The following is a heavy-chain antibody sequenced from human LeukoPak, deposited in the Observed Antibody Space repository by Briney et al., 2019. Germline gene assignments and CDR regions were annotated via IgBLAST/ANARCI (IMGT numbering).Heavy chain of an antibody. D-gene: IGHD2-2*01. J-gene: IGHJ4*02. V-gene: IGHV1-18*01. CDR1: GYTFTSYG. CDR2: ISAYNGNT. CDR3: AGVICSSTSCYSADY. Sequence: ASVKVSCKASGYTFTSYGISWVRQAPGQGLEWMGWISAYNGNTNYAQKLQGRVTMTTDTSTSTAYMELRSLRSDDTAVYYCAGVICSSTSCYSADYWGQGTLVTVSS.